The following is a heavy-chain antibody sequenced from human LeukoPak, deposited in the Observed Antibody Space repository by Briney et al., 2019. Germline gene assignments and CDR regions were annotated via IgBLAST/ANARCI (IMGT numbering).Heavy chain of an antibody. CDR1: GYTPTELS. CDR3: ATSPGYDY. CDR2: FDPEDGET. J-gene: IGHJ4*02. Sequence: APVKVSCKGSGYTPTELSIHWGRQAPGKRLEWMGGFDPEDGETIYAQKFQGRVTMTEDTSTDTAYMELTSLRSEDTAVYYCATSPGYDYWGQGTLVTVSS. V-gene: IGHV1-24*01. D-gene: IGHD1-14*01.